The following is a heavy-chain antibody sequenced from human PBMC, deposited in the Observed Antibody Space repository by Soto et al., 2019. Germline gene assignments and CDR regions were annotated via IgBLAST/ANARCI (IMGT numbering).Heavy chain of an antibody. Sequence: QVQLQESGPGLVKPSETLSLSCTVSGASFSSFYWSWIRQPAGQGLEWIGSVYSTGSTDYNPSLNSRVTLSIDTSKNQFSVKMTSVTAAYTAVYYCARDGYGCGWLGDYWGQGILVTVCS. CDR1: GASFSSFY. V-gene: IGHV4-4*07. CDR3: ARDGYGCGWLGDY. D-gene: IGHD6-19*01. J-gene: IGHJ4*02. CDR2: VYSTGST.